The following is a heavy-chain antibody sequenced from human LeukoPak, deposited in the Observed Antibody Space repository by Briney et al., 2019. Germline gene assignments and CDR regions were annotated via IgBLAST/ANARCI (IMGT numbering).Heavy chain of an antibody. Sequence: ESLRLSCATSGFTFSNYAMSWVRQPPGKGLEWIGEINHSGSTNYNPSLKSRVTISVDTSKNQFSLKLSSVTAADTAVYYCVRGLYCSGGSCRFDYWGQGTLVTVSS. V-gene: IGHV4-34*01. D-gene: IGHD2-15*01. CDR3: VRGLYCSGGSCRFDY. J-gene: IGHJ4*02. CDR1: GFTFSNYA. CDR2: INHSGST.